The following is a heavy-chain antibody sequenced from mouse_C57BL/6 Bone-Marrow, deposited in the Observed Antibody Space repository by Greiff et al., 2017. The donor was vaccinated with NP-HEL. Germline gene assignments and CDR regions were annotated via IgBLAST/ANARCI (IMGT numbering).Heavy chain of an antibody. J-gene: IGHJ2*01. V-gene: IGHV1-69*01. CDR2: IDPSDSYT. Sequence: QQSCKASGYTFTSYWMHWVKQRPGQGLEWIGEIDPSDSYTNYNQKFKGKSTLTVDTSSSTAYMQLSSLTSEDSAVYYCGRTRPYFDYWGQGTTLTVSS. CDR3: GRTRPYFDY. CDR1: GYTFTSYW.